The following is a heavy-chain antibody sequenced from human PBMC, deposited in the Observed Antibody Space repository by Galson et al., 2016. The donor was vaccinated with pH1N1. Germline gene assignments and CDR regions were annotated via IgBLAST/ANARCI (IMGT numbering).Heavy chain of an antibody. V-gene: IGHV3-74*01. CDR1: GFPFSSHW. Sequence: SLRLSCAASGFPFSSHWFYWVRRAPGKGLVWVSRIKSDASRIYYADFVRGRFTISRDNAKDTVYLEMNSLRVEDTAVYYCARGLLSENDVGMDVWGQGTTVIVSS. CDR3: ARGLLSENDVGMDV. CDR2: IKSDASRI. J-gene: IGHJ6*02. D-gene: IGHD1-1*01.